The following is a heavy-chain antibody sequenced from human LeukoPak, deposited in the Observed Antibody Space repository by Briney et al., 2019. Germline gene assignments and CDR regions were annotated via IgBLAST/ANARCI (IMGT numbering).Heavy chain of an antibody. Sequence: GGSLRLSCAASGFTFSDYYMSWVRQAPGKGLEGVSYISSSGSTIYYADSVKGRFTISRDNAKNSLYLQMNSLRAEDTAVYYCARNRHYDFWSGPGFDPWGQGTLVTVSS. CDR1: GFTFSDYY. D-gene: IGHD3-3*01. CDR3: ARNRHYDFWSGPGFDP. V-gene: IGHV3-11*01. J-gene: IGHJ5*02. CDR2: ISSSGSTI.